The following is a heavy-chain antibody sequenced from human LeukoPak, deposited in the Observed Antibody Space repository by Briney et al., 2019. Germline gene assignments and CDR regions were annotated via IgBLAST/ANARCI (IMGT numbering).Heavy chain of an antibody. CDR3: AKDYEAFDI. CDR1: GFTFSSYG. Sequence: PGGSLRLSCAASGFTFSSYGMHWVRQAPGKGLEWVAVISYDGSNKYYADSVKGRSTISRDNSKNTLYLQMNSLRAEDTAVYYCAKDYEAFDIWGQGTMVTVSS. CDR2: ISYDGSNK. V-gene: IGHV3-30*18. D-gene: IGHD5-12*01. J-gene: IGHJ3*02.